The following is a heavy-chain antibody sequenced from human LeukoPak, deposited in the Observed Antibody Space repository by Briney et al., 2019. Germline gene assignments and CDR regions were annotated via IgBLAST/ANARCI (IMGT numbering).Heavy chain of an antibody. J-gene: IGHJ4*02. CDR3: ARGILWFAY. V-gene: IGHV4-34*01. CDR2: INHSGST. CDR1: GGSFSGYY. Sequence: PSETLSLTCAVYGGSFSGYYWSWIRQPPGKGLEWIGEINHSGSTNYNPSLKSRVTISLDTSRNQFSLKLSSVTAADTAVYYCARGILWFAYWGQGTLVTVSS. D-gene: IGHD3-10*01.